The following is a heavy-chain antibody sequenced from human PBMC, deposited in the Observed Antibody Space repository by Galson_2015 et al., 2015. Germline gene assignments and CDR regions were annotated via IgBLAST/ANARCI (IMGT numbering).Heavy chain of an antibody. Sequence: QSGAEVKKPGESLKISCKGSGYTFMIYWIGWVRQMPGKGLGGWGFSFPGDSKTRYSPSFQGQVIISADKSISTAYLQWSSLKASDTAIYYCARSYSSGYYFDDWGQGTLVTVSS. CDR2: SFPGDSKT. D-gene: IGHD5-18*01. CDR3: ARSYSSGYYFDD. CDR1: GYTFMIYW. V-gene: IGHV5-51*03. J-gene: IGHJ4*02.